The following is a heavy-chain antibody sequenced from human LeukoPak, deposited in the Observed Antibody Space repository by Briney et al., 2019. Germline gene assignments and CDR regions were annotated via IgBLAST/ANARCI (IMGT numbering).Heavy chain of an antibody. J-gene: IGHJ6*03. CDR1: GFTFSSYS. D-gene: IGHD3-3*01. CDR3: AREPYYDFWSGWPLPLDMDV. V-gene: IGHV3-48*01. CDR2: ISSSSSTI. Sequence: PGGSLRLSCAASGFTFSSYSMNWVRQAPGKGLEWVSYISSSSSTIYYADSVKGRFTISRDNAKNSLYLQMNSLRAEDTAVYYCAREPYYDFWSGWPLPLDMDVWGKGTMVTVSS.